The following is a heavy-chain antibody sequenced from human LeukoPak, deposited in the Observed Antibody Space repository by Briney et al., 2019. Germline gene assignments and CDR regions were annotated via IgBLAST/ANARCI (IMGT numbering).Heavy chain of an antibody. Sequence: GGSLRLSCAASEFTFSSYAMSWVRQAPGKGLEWVSAISGSGGSTYYADSVKGRFTISRDNSKSTLYLQMNSLRAEDTAVYYCAKVESYYDSSGYYYDYWGQGTLVTVSS. V-gene: IGHV3-23*01. J-gene: IGHJ4*02. CDR2: ISGSGGST. CDR1: EFTFSSYA. CDR3: AKVESYYDSSGYYYDY. D-gene: IGHD3-22*01.